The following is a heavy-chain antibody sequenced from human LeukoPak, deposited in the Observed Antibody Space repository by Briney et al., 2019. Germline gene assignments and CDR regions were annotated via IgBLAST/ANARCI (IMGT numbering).Heavy chain of an antibody. Sequence: ASVKVSCKASGYTFTSYGITWVRQASGQGLEWMGWISAYNGNTNYPQKLQGRVTMTTDTSTSTAYMELRSLRSDDTAVYYCARDGYQPLDVTYFQHWGQGTLVTVSS. V-gene: IGHV1-18*01. J-gene: IGHJ1*01. CDR3: ARDGYQPLDVTYFQH. CDR2: ISAYNGNT. D-gene: IGHD2-2*01. CDR1: GYTFTSYG.